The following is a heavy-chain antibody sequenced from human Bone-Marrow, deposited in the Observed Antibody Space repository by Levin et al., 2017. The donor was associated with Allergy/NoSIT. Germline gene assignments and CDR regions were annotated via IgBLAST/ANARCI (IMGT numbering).Heavy chain of an antibody. CDR3: ARDRHSSGWSGIIGYFDS. J-gene: IGHJ4*02. Sequence: PGGSLRLSCTTSGFTFSSDTLHWVRQAPGKGLEWVALISYDGNNKYYAESVKGRFIISRDNSKNTLYLQMNSLKSDDTAVYYCARDRHSSGWSGIIGYFDSWGQGTRVSVSS. CDR1: GFTFSSDT. V-gene: IGHV3-30-3*01. CDR2: ISYDGNNK. D-gene: IGHD6-19*01.